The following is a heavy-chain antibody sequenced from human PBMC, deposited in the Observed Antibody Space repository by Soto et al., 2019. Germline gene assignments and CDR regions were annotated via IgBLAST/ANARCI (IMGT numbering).Heavy chain of an antibody. CDR2: ISAYDGQT. J-gene: IGHJ4*02. Sequence: GASVKVSCKASGDGFSNYGFSWVRQAPGQGLEWMGWISAYDGQTNYTKKFQGRVTMTTDTSSSTAYMELRSLRSDDTADYYCARVWYYDSSGYYAFDYWGLGTLVTVSS. CDR3: ARVWYYDSSGYYAFDY. V-gene: IGHV1-18*01. D-gene: IGHD3-22*01. CDR1: GDGFSNYG.